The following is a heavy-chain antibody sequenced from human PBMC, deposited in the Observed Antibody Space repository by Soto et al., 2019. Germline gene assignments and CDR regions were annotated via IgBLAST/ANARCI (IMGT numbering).Heavy chain of an antibody. CDR2: IIPIFGTA. V-gene: IGHV1-69*13. Sequence: GASVKVSCKASGGTFSSYAISWVRQAAGQGLEWMGGIIPIFGTANYAQKFQGRVTITADESTSTAYMELSSLRSEDTAVYYCARVLGYSYVDYYGMDVWGQGTTVTVSS. D-gene: IGHD5-18*01. CDR1: GGTFSSYA. J-gene: IGHJ6*02. CDR3: ARVLGYSYVDYYGMDV.